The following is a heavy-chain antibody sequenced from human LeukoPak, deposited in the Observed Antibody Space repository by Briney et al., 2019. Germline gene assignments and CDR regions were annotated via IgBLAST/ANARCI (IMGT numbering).Heavy chain of an antibody. CDR2: ISSSSSTI. Sequence: GGSLRLSCAASGFTFSSYSMNWVRQAPGKGLEWVSYISSSSSTIYYADSVKGRFTISRDNAKNSLYLQMNSLRAEDTAVYYCAREGNYDSSGYFRGMDVWGQGTTVTVSS. J-gene: IGHJ6*02. D-gene: IGHD3-22*01. V-gene: IGHV3-48*04. CDR1: GFTFSSYS. CDR3: AREGNYDSSGYFRGMDV.